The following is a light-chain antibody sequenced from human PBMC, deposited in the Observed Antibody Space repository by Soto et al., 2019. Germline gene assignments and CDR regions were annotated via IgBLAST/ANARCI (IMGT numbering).Light chain of an antibody. Sequence: PGETATLSCRASQSVSCDLAWYQQRPGQAPRLLIYGASTRATGIPARFRGSGSGTEFRLTISSLQSEDFATYYCQQYNTWHPKMAFGRGTKVDIK. CDR2: GAS. V-gene: IGKV3-15*01. CDR3: QQYNTWHPKMA. J-gene: IGKJ1*01. CDR1: QSVSCD.